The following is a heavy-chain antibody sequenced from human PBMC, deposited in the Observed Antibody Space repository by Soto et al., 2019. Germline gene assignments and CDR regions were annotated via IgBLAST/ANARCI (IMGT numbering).Heavy chain of an antibody. J-gene: IGHJ5*02. Sequence: ASVKVSCKASGYTFTSYGISWVRQAPGQGLEWMGWIGADNGKTIYAQKFQGRVTMTADTSTDTAYMELSSLRSEDTAVYYCATVFPGYCSSTSCYVWFDPWGQGTLVTVSS. V-gene: IGHV1-18*01. CDR2: IGADNGKT. CDR1: GYTFTSYG. D-gene: IGHD2-2*01. CDR3: ATVFPGYCSSTSCYVWFDP.